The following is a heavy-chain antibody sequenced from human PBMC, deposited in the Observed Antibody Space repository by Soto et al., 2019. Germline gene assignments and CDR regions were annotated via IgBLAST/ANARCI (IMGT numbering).Heavy chain of an antibody. D-gene: IGHD3-10*01. J-gene: IGHJ6*03. CDR3: ARMLRGSSFDFYHYIDG. Sequence: QVQLVQSGPEVKKPGASVKVSCKASGYTFTSHGVSWVRQAPGQGLEWMGWISDSNGDTNYAQKLQGRVTVTTDTSTSTAYMELRSLRPEDTAVYYCARMLRGSSFDFYHYIDGWGKGTTVTVSS. V-gene: IGHV1-18*01. CDR1: GYTFTSHG. CDR2: ISDSNGDT.